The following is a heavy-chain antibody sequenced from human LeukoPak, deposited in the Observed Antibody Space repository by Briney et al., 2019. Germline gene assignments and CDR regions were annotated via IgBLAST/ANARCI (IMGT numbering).Heavy chain of an antibody. CDR1: GGSISSSSYY. V-gene: IGHV4-39*01. J-gene: IGHJ6*03. CDR3: ARLAVTYYYYYYMDV. D-gene: IGHD4-17*01. Sequence: SETLSLTCTVSGGSISSSSYYWGWIRQPPGKGLEWIGSIYYSGSTYYNPSLKSRVTISVDTSKNQFSLRLSSVTAADTAVYYCARLAVTYYYYYYMDVWGKGTTVTVSS. CDR2: IYYSGST.